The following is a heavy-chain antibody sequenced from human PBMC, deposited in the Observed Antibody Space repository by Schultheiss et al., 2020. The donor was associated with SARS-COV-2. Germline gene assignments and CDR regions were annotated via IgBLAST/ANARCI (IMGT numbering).Heavy chain of an antibody. V-gene: IGHV3-66*01. CDR1: GFTVSSNY. CDR3: ARDEVGLWFGESHDP. D-gene: IGHD3-10*01. Sequence: GGSLRLSCAASGFTVSSNYMSWVRQAPGKGLEWVSVIYSGGSTYYADSVKGRFTISRDNSKNTLYLQMNSLRAEDTAVYYCARDEVGLWFGESHDPWGQGTLVTVSS. J-gene: IGHJ5*02. CDR2: IYSGGST.